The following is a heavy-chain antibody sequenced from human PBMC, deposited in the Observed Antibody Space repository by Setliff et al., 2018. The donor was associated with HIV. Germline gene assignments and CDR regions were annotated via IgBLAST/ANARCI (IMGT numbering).Heavy chain of an antibody. CDR1: GGIFINSA. D-gene: IGHD3-22*01. Sequence: SVKVSCKASGGIFINSAFSWVRQTPGQGLEWMGSIIPIFNTGNYAQKFQNRVTITADESTSTTYMELSSLRSEDTAVYFCATGRHYYDSSDYPANPFDVWGQGTMVTVSS. V-gene: IGHV1-69*13. CDR2: IIPIFNTG. CDR3: ATGRHYYDSSDYPANPFDV. J-gene: IGHJ3*01.